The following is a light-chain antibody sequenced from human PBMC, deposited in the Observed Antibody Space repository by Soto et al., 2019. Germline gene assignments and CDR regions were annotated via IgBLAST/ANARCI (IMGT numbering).Light chain of an antibody. CDR2: GAS. Sequence: EIVLTQSPATLSLSPGERATLSCRASQSVSSSYLAWYHQKPGQAPRLLIYGASTRATDMPGTFSGRGSGTEFTLTITSLRPEDFGVYYCQQYRSWPRTFGQGTKVDIK. J-gene: IGKJ1*01. CDR1: QSVSSSY. CDR3: QQYRSWPRT. V-gene: IGKV3D-7*01.